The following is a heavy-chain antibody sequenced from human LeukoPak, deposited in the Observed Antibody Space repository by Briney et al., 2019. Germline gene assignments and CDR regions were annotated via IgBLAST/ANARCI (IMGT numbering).Heavy chain of an antibody. Sequence: GGSLRLSRAASGFTFSSYAMSWVRQAPGKGLEWVSTISGSGGSTYYADSVKGRFTISRDNSKNTLYLQMNSLRAEDTAVYYCARDPNYYDSSGYYHDYWGQGTLVTVSS. V-gene: IGHV3-23*01. CDR2: ISGSGGST. CDR3: ARDPNYYDSSGYYHDY. D-gene: IGHD3-22*01. CDR1: GFTFSSYA. J-gene: IGHJ4*02.